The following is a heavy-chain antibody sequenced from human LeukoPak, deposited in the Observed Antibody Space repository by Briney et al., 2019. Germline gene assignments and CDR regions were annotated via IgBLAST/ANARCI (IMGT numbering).Heavy chain of an antibody. V-gene: IGHV1-18*01. J-gene: IGHJ4*02. CDR3: ATDLATVVIVTNY. CDR2: ISVYSLNT. CDR1: GYTFTSYG. Sequence: GASVKVSCKTSGYTFTSYGISWVRQAPGQGLEWMGWISVYSLNTNYPRKFQGRVTMTTDTSTSTVYMELSSLRSEDTAVYYCATDLATVVIVTNYWGQGTLVTVSS. D-gene: IGHD4-23*01.